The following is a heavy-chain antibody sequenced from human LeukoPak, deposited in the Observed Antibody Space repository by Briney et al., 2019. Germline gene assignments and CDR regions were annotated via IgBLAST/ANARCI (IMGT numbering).Heavy chain of an antibody. V-gene: IGHV1-2*02. CDR1: GYVFTGYY. J-gene: IGHJ6*03. CDR3: ARDLMVQGIIHYYYYMDV. Sequence: ASVKVPCKASGYVFTGYYIHWVRQAPGQGLEWMGWINPNSGGTNYAQKFQGRVTMTRDTSISTAYMELSRLRSDDTAVYYCARDLMVQGIIHYYYYMDVWGKGTTVTISS. CDR2: INPNSGGT. D-gene: IGHD3-10*01.